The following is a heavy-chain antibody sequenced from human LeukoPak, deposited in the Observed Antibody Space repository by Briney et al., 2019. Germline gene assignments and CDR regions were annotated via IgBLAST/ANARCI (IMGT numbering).Heavy chain of an antibody. CDR3: PRGPSPSIAAVDY. CDR2: MNPNSGNT. D-gene: IGHD6-13*01. V-gene: IGHV1-8*01. Sequence: ASVKVSCMASGYTFTSYDINWVPQATGQGLEWMGWMNPNSGNTGYAQKFQGRVTMTRNTSISTAYMELSSLRSEDTAVYYCPRGPSPSIAAVDYWGQGTLVTVSS. J-gene: IGHJ4*02. CDR1: GYTFTSYD.